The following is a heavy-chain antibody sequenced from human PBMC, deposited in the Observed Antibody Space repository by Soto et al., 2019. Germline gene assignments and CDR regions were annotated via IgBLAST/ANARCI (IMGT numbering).Heavy chain of an antibody. J-gene: IGHJ4*02. Sequence: QAHLVESGGGVVQPGRSLRLSCAASGFTFTSYGMHWVRQAPGTRLEWVEVISYDGGLRHYADSVKGRFTISRDNSKNMVLMQMNSLRAEDTAVYYCVSDRGYGHASVPYSWGQGTLVSVSS. CDR3: VSDRGYGHASVPYS. D-gene: IGHD5-18*01. CDR2: ISYDGGLR. V-gene: IGHV3-30*03. CDR1: GFTFTSYG.